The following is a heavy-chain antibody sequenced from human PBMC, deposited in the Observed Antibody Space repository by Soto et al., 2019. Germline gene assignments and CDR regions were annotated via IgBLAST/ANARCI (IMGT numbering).Heavy chain of an antibody. V-gene: IGHV3-73*01. Sequence: GGSLRLSCAASGFIFSCSAMHWVRQASGKGLEWVGRIRSKANNYATVYAASVKGRFTISRDDSKNTAYLQMNSLKTEDTAVYYCARLWSEREPNFDHWGQGTLVTVSS. CDR2: IRSKANNYAT. CDR1: GFIFSCSA. D-gene: IGHD1-26*01. J-gene: IGHJ4*02. CDR3: ARLWSEREPNFDH.